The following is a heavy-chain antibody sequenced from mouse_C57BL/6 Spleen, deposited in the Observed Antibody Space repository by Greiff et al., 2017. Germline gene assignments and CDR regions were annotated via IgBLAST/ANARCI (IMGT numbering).Heavy chain of an antibody. CDR2: IYPGDGDT. CDR3: ARSEGYYYGSSYGFAY. Sequence: QVQLKESGAELVKPGASVKISCKASGYAFSSYWMNWVKQRPGKGLEWIGQIYPGDGDTNYNGKFKGKATLTADKSSSTAYMQLSSLTSEDSAVYFGARSEGYYYGSSYGFAYWGQGTLVTVSA. CDR1: GYAFSSYW. D-gene: IGHD1-1*01. V-gene: IGHV1-80*01. J-gene: IGHJ3*01.